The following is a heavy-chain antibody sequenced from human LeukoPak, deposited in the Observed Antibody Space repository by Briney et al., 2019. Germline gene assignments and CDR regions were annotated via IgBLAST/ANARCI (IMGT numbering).Heavy chain of an antibody. D-gene: IGHD3-10*01. CDR2: IYYSGST. CDR1: GGSISTYY. CDR3: ARDRRPGYYNYGMDV. V-gene: IGHV4-59*01. Sequence: SETLSLTCTVSGGSISTYYWSWIRQPPGKGLERIGYIYYSGSTKYNPSLKSRVTISVDTSKNQFSLKLSSVTAADTAVYYCARDRRPGYYNYGMDVWGQGTTVTVSS. J-gene: IGHJ6*02.